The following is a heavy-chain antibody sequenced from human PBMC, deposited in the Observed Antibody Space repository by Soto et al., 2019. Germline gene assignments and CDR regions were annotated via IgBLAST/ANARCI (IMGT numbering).Heavy chain of an antibody. CDR2: ISAYNGNT. V-gene: IGHV1-18*01. Sequence: GASVKVSCKASGYTFTSYGISWVRQAPGQGLEWMGWISAYNGNTNYAQKLQGRVTMTTDTSTSTAYMELRSLRSDDTAVYYFARTETLPYCSGGSCYYFNYWGQGTLVTVSS. CDR3: ARTETLPYCSGGSCYYFNY. J-gene: IGHJ4*02. D-gene: IGHD2-15*01. CDR1: GYTFTSYG.